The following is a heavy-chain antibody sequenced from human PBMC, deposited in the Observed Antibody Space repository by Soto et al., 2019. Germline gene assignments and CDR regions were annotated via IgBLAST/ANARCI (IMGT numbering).Heavy chain of an antibody. CDR3: ARDRPAAMYYY. J-gene: IGHJ4*02. V-gene: IGHV4-61*01. D-gene: IGHD2-2*01. CDR2: IYNSRST. Sequence: PSETLSLTCTVSGGSISSGSYYWSWIRQPPEKGLEWIVYIYNSRSTNYNPTLKSRVTISVDTAKNRFSLKLSSVTAAVTDVYYCARDRPAAMYYYWGQGTLVTVSS. CDR1: GGSISSGSYY.